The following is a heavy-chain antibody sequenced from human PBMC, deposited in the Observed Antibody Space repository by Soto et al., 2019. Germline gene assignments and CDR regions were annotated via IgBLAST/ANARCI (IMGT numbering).Heavy chain of an antibody. CDR3: ARGHEGVVATH. V-gene: IGHV4-34*01. J-gene: IGHJ4*02. Sequence: QVQLQQWGAGLLKPSETLSLNCAVNGGSLSGYYWSWIRQPPGKGLEWIGEIKDGGRTNYSPSLTSXXTXSPXTSNNQFSLRMYSVTAADPGVYYCARGHEGVVATHWDPGTLVTVSS. CDR2: IKDGGRT. D-gene: IGHD5-12*01. CDR1: GGSLSGYY.